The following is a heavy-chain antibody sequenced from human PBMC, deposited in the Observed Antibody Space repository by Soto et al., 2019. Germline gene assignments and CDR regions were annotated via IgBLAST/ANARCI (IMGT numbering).Heavy chain of an antibody. CDR1: GFTFSDYA. Sequence: GSLRLSCAASGFTFSDYAMSWVRQPPGKGLEWVSVISAGGSTYYADSVKGRFTVSRANSKNTLYLQMNSLRAEDTAVYYCANVPIWCSSTSCYTEGFDYWGQGTLVTVSS. D-gene: IGHD2-2*02. CDR2: ISAGGST. V-gene: IGHV3-23*01. J-gene: IGHJ4*02. CDR3: ANVPIWCSSTSCYTEGFDY.